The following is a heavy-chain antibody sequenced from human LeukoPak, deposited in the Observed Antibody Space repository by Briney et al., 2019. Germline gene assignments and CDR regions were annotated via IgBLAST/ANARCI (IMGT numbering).Heavy chain of an antibody. CDR2: ISSSGTII. V-gene: IGHV3-48*03. CDR1: GFTFSSFE. CDR3: ARTLGGSYFFDY. Sequence: GGSLRLSCAASGFTFSSFEMNWVRQAPGKGLEWVSYISSSGTIIYYADSVKGRFTISRDNAQNSLYLQMNSLRAEDTAVYYCARTLGGSYFFDYWGHGTLVTVSS. D-gene: IGHD3-10*01. J-gene: IGHJ4*01.